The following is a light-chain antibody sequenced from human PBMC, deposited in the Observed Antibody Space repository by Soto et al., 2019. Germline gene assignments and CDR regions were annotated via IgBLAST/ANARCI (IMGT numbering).Light chain of an antibody. V-gene: IGKV4-1*01. CDR2: WVS. CDR3: QQYYSAPWT. CDR1: QSLLYTSNNKNH. Sequence: DIVMTQSPDSLAVSLGERATINCKSSQSLLYTSNNKNHLAWNQQRPGQPPKLLIYWVSTRQSGVPDRFSGSGSGTDFTLTISSLQAEDVAVYYCQQYYSAPWTFGQGTKVEVK. J-gene: IGKJ1*01.